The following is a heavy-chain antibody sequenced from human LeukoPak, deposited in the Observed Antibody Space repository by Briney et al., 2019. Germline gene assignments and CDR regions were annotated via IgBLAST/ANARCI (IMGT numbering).Heavy chain of an antibody. Sequence: PGGSLRLSCAASGFTFSSYAMRWVRQAPGKGLEYVSAISSNGGSTYYANSVKGRFTISRDNSKNTLYLQMGSLRAEDMAVYYCAREAGSYWGQGTLVTVSS. V-gene: IGHV3-64*01. CDR2: ISSNGGST. J-gene: IGHJ4*02. CDR3: AREAGSY. CDR1: GFTFSSYA.